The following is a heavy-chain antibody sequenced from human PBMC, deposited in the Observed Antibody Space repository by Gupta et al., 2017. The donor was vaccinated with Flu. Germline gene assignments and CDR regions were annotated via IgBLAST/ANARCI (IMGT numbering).Heavy chain of an antibody. J-gene: IGHJ4*02. V-gene: IGHV3-23*01. D-gene: IGHD3-3*01. Sequence: EVLLLESGGVLVQPGGSLRLSCAASGFTFGSFAMSWVRQAPGKGLEWVSAISGSGGRTYYADSVKGRFTISRDNSKNTLYLQLNSLTADDTAVYYCARYEGTDFWSGYYTGIDYWGQGTLVTVSS. CDR3: ARYEGTDFWSGYYTGIDY. CDR1: GFTFGSFA. CDR2: ISGSGGRT.